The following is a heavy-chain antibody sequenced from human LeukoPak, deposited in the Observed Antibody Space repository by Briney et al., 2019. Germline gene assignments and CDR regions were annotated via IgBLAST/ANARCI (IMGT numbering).Heavy chain of an antibody. CDR1: GYTLTELS. CDR2: FDPEDGET. CDR3: ATAVRRATRGIVVVIFEYFQH. V-gene: IGHV1-24*01. J-gene: IGHJ1*01. D-gene: IGHD3-22*01. Sequence: ASVKVSCKVSGYTLTELSMHWVRQAPGKGLEWMGGFDPEDGETIYAQKFQGRVTMTEDTSTDTAYMELSSLRSEDTAVYYCATAVRRATRGIVVVIFEYFQHWGQGTLVTVSS.